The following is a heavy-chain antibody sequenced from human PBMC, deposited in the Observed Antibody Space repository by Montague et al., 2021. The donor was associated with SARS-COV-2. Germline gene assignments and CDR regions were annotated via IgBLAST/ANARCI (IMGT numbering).Heavy chain of an antibody. Sequence: SETLSLTCTVSGGSISSYYWSWIRQPPGKGLEWIGYIYSTGSGYYNTSLKSRVTISVDTSKNQCSLRLSSVTAAHTAVYYCARGSVDYWGHGTVVTVSS. CDR1: GGSISSYY. CDR3: ARGSVDY. V-gene: IGHV4-59*01. J-gene: IGHJ4*01. CDR2: IYSTGSG.